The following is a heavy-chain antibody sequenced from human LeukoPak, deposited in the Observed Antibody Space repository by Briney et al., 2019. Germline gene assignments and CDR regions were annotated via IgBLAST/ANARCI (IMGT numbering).Heavy chain of an antibody. CDR3: ARDPSYYYGSGSYLDY. CDR1: GGTFSSYA. D-gene: IGHD3-10*01. Sequence: SVKVSCKASGGTFSSYAISWVRQAPGQGLEWMGRIIPILGIANYAQKFQGRVTITADKSTSTAYTELSSLRSEDTAVYYCARDPSYYYGSGSYLDYWGQGTLVTVSS. V-gene: IGHV1-69*04. CDR2: IIPILGIA. J-gene: IGHJ4*02.